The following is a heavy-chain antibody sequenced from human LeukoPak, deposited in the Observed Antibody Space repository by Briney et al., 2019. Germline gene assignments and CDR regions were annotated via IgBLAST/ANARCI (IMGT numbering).Heavy chain of an antibody. Sequence: SETLPLTCTVSGGSISSSSYYWGWIRQPPGKGLEWVGTIHYSGSTYYNPSLKSRVTMSVDTSKNQFSLRLSSVTAADTAVYYCATSGSYYRAPDYWGQGTLVTVSA. CDR1: GGSISSSSYY. CDR2: IHYSGST. J-gene: IGHJ4*02. CDR3: ATSGSYYRAPDY. V-gene: IGHV4-39*01. D-gene: IGHD3-10*01.